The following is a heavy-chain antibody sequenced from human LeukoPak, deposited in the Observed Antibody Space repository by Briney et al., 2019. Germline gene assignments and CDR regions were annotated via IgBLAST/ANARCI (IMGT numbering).Heavy chain of an antibody. Sequence: SETLSLTCTVSGGSISSYYWSWIRQPPGKGLEWIGYIYYSGSTNYNPSLKSRVTISVDTSKNQFSLKLSSVTAADTAVYYCARESSYGSGSYYRVYWGQGTLVTVSS. J-gene: IGHJ4*02. D-gene: IGHD3-10*01. CDR2: IYYSGST. CDR1: GGSISSYY. V-gene: IGHV4-59*12. CDR3: ARESSYGSGSYYRVY.